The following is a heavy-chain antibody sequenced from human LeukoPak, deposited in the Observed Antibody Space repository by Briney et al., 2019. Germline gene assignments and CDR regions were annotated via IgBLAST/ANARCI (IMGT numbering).Heavy chain of an antibody. D-gene: IGHD2-15*01. CDR3: AMGGYCSGGSCYGSRGDAFDI. CDR2: IYHSGST. Sequence: SETLSLTCTVSGGSISSYYWSWIRQPPGKGLEWIGSIYHSGSTYYNPSLKSRVTISVDTSKNQFSLKLSSVTAADTAVYYCAMGGYCSGGSCYGSRGDAFDIWGQGTMVTVSS. V-gene: IGHV4-59*04. CDR1: GGSISSYY. J-gene: IGHJ3*02.